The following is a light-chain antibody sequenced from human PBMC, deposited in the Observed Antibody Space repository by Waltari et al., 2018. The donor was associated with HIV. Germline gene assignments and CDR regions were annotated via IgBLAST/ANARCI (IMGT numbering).Light chain of an antibody. Sequence: IRMTQSPSSLSASPGDRVTITCRASQGIGTYLAWYQQKPGRAPKLLIYGASSLQRGVPSRFSGSGSGSEFTLTINCLQSEDFVMYYCQQYYSYPLTFGPGTKVDIK. CDR3: QQYYSYPLT. J-gene: IGKJ3*01. V-gene: IGKV1-8*01. CDR1: QGIGTY. CDR2: GAS.